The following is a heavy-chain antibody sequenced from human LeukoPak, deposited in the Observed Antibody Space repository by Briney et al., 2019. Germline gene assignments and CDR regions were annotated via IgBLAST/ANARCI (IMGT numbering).Heavy chain of an antibody. CDR2: ISAYNGNR. Sequence: GASVKDSCKPSGYIFTSYGISWVRQAPGQGLEWMGWISAYNGNRNYAQTLQGRVTMTTDTSTSAADMELRSLRSDDTAVYYCARDRAGKGDYWGQGTLVTVSS. D-gene: IGHD6-13*01. CDR1: GYIFTSYG. CDR3: ARDRAGKGDY. J-gene: IGHJ4*02. V-gene: IGHV1-18*01.